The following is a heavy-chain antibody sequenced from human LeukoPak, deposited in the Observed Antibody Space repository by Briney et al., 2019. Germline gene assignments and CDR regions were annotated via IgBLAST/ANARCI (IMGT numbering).Heavy chain of an antibody. Sequence: SETLSLTCTVSGGSISSSSYYWGWIRQPPGKGLEWIGSTYYSGSTYYNPSLKSRVTISVDTSKNQFSLKLSSVTAADTAVYYCARLGYSSSWSHPFNWGQGTLVTVSS. CDR1: GGSISSSSYY. V-gene: IGHV4-39*01. CDR2: TYYSGST. D-gene: IGHD6-13*01. CDR3: ARLGYSSSWSHPFN. J-gene: IGHJ4*02.